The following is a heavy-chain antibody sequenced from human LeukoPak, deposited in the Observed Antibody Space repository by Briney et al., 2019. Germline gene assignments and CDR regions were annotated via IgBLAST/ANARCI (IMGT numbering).Heavy chain of an antibody. V-gene: IGHV3-49*04. Sequence: LRLSCTASGFSFGDYDMIWVRQTPGKGLEWVSLIRSKPYGGTTEYAASVKGRFIISRDDSNRIAYLQMNSLKTEDTAVYYCTRDWGDAFDIWGQGTMVTVSS. CDR1: GFSFGDYD. CDR2: IRSKPYGGTT. J-gene: IGHJ3*02. D-gene: IGHD3-16*01. CDR3: TRDWGDAFDI.